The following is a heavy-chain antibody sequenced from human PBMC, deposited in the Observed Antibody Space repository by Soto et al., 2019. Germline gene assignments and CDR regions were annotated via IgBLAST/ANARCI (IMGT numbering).Heavy chain of an antibody. V-gene: IGHV4-59*02. CDR3: ARVRHGWTFFAY. CDR1: GGSVSSFF. J-gene: IGHJ4*02. CDR2: LYYGGST. Sequence: PSETLSLTFTVSGGSVSSFFWSWIRQPPGRGLEGIGYLYYGGSTHYSPCLKSRVTISVDTSQNQFSLNFMSVTAADTAIYYCARVRHGWTFFAYGSQGTLVTVSS.